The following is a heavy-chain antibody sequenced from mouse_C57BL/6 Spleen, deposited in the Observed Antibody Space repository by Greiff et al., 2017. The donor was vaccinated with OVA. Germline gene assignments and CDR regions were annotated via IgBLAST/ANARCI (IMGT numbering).Heavy chain of an antibody. CDR2: IDPSDSYT. D-gene: IGHD1-1*01. J-gene: IGHJ3*01. CDR1: GYTFTSYW. V-gene: IGHV1-59*01. CDR3: ARSYYYGSSYVGFAY. Sequence: QVQLQQPGAELVRPGTSVKLSCKASGYTFTSYWMHWVKQRPGQGLEWIGVIDPSDSYTNYNQKFKGKATLTVDTSSSTAYMQLSSLTSEDSAVYYCARSYYYGSSYVGFAYWGQGTLVTVSA.